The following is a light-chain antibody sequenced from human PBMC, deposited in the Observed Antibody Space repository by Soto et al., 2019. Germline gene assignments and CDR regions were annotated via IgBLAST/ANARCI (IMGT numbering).Light chain of an antibody. V-gene: IGKV3-15*01. CDR2: GAS. CDR3: QQYNNWPPT. J-gene: IGKJ1*01. CDR1: QSVSSN. Sequence: EIVMTQSPATLSVSPGERATLSCRASQSVSSNLAWYQQKPGQAPRLLIYGASTRATGIPARFSGSGSRTELTLTISNLHSEDFAVYYCQQYNNWPPTFGQGTKVDIK.